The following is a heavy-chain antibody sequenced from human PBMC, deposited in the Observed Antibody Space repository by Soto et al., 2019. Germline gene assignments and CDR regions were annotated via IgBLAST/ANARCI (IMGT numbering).Heavy chain of an antibody. CDR2: ISYDGSNK. Sequence: GGSLRLSCAASGFTFSSYGMHWVRQAPGKGLEWVAVISYDGSNKYYADSVKGRFTISRDNSKNTLYLQMNSLRAEDTAVYYCAKDTGWELLYYFDYWGQGTLVTVSS. CDR3: AKDTGWELLYYFDY. CDR1: GFTFSSYG. D-gene: IGHD1-26*01. J-gene: IGHJ4*02. V-gene: IGHV3-30*18.